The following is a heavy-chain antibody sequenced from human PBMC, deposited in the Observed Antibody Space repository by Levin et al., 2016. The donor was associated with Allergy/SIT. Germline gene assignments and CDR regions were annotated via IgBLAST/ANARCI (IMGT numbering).Heavy chain of an antibody. D-gene: IGHD5-12*01. Sequence: GESLKISCVVSGFNFDDYGMTWVRQRPGKGLEWVSDISRDGGSRNYADSMRGRFTISRDNTKSSLYLQIDGLRAEDTGMYHCARVGIGGYNGYQSSPSDYWGQGTLVTVTS. V-gene: IGHV3-20*01. CDR3: ARVGIGGYNGYQSSPSDY. CDR1: GFNFDDYG. J-gene: IGHJ4*02. CDR2: ISRDGGSR.